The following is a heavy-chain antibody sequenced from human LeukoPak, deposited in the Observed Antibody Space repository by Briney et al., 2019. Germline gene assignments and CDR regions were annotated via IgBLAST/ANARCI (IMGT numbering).Heavy chain of an antibody. Sequence: SETLSLTCTVSGGSISSSSYYWGWIRQPPGRGLEWIGSIYYSGSTYYNPSLKRRVTISVDTSKNQFSLKLSSVTAEDTAVYYCARGIGMIDYWGQGTLVTVSS. CDR2: IYYSGST. V-gene: IGHV4-39*01. D-gene: IGHD2-21*01. CDR1: GGSISSSSYY. J-gene: IGHJ4*02. CDR3: ARGIGMIDY.